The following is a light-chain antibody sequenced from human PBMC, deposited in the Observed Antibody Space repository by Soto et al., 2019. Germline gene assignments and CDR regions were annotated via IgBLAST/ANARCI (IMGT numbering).Light chain of an antibody. CDR2: EVS. J-gene: IGLJ1*01. CDR1: SSDVGGYNY. V-gene: IGLV2-8*01. Sequence: QSALTQPPSASGSPGQPGTISCTGTSSDVGGYNYVSWYQQYPGKAPKLMIYEVSKRPSGVPDRFSGSKSGNTASLTVSGLQAEDEADYYRSSYAGSNNFYVFGTGTKVTVL. CDR3: SSYAGSNNFYV.